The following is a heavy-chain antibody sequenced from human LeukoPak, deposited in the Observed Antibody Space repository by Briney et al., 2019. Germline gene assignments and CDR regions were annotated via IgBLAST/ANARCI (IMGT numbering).Heavy chain of an antibody. V-gene: IGHV3-21*01. CDR1: GFIFSGYS. J-gene: IGHJ3*02. CDR2: ISDSGTYM. CDR3: AREPYYYDSSGYPRKQDAFDI. Sequence: GGSLRLSCAAPGFIFSGYSVNWVRQAPGKGLEWVSSISDSGTYMYYADSVKGRFTISRDNARNSVYLQLNSLRAEDTAVYYCAREPYYYDSSGYPRKQDAFDIWGQGTMVTVSS. D-gene: IGHD3-22*01.